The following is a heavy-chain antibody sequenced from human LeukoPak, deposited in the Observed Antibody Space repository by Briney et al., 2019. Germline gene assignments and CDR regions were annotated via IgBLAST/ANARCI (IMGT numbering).Heavy chain of an antibody. V-gene: IGHV3-21*01. CDR2: ISSSSSYI. Sequence: GGSLRLSCAASGFTFSSYSMNWVRQAPGKGLEWVSSISSSSSYIYCADSVKGRFTISRDNAKNSLYLQMNSLRAEDTAVYYCARDPLGEVTVDYWGQGTLVTVSS. CDR3: ARDPLGEVTVDY. CDR1: GFTFSSYS. J-gene: IGHJ4*02. D-gene: IGHD1-14*01.